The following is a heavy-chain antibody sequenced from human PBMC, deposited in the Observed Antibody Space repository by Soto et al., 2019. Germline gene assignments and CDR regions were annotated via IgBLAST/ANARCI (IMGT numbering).Heavy chain of an antibody. Sequence: PGGSLRLSCAASGFTFSSYGMHWVRQAPGKGLEWVAVISYDGSNKYYADSVKGRFTISRDNSKNTLYLQMNSLRAEDTAVYYCAKDWRYCSSTSCPAASAYYYMDVWGKGTTVTVSS. CDR3: AKDWRYCSSTSCPAASAYYYMDV. J-gene: IGHJ6*03. CDR2: ISYDGSNK. D-gene: IGHD2-2*01. CDR1: GFTFSSYG. V-gene: IGHV3-30*18.